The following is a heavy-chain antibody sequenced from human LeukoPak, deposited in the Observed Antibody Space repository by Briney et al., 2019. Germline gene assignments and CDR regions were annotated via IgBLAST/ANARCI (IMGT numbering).Heavy chain of an antibody. V-gene: IGHV1-69*13. D-gene: IGHD2-2*01. J-gene: IGHJ3*02. CDR3: ARLVVPAAKNDAFDI. CDR1: GGTFGSYV. CDR2: ILPIFGTA. Sequence: SVKVSCKTSGGTFGSYVISWVRQAPGQGLDWMGGILPIFGTADYAQKFQGRVTITADESTNTAYMELRSLRSDDTAVYYCARLVVPAAKNDAFDIWGQGTMVTVSS.